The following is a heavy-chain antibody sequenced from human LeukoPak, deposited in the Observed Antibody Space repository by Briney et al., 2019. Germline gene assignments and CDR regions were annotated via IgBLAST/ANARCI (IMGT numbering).Heavy chain of an antibody. D-gene: IGHD3-22*01. CDR1: GGTFSSYA. CDR3: ARAPSNYYDSSGYPDV. CDR2: IIPILGIA. J-gene: IGHJ6*02. Sequence: SVKVSCKASGGTFSSYAISWVRQAPGQGLEWMGRIIPILGIANYAQKFQGRVTITADKSTSTAYMELSSLGSEDTAVYYCARAPSNYYDSSGYPDVWGQGTTVTVSS. V-gene: IGHV1-69*04.